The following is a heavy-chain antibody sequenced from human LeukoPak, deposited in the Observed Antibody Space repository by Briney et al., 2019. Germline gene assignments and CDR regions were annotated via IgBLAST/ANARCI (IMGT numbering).Heavy chain of an antibody. CDR1: GGSFSGYY. V-gene: IGHV4-34*01. CDR2: INHSGST. Sequence: SETLSLTCAVYGGSFSGYYWSWIRQPPGKGLEWIGEINHSGSTNYNPSLKSRVTISVDTSKNQFSLKLSSVTAADTAVYYCASLVGDIVVVPAAIGVGYYFDYWGQGTLVTVSS. CDR3: ASLVGDIVVVPAAIGVGYYFDY. J-gene: IGHJ4*02. D-gene: IGHD2-2*01.